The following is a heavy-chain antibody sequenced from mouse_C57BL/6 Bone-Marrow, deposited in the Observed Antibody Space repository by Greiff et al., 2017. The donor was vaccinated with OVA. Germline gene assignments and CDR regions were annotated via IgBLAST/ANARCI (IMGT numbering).Heavy chain of an antibody. CDR3: NGLGYGNYWYFDV. CDR2: ISSGGSYT. D-gene: IGHD2-1*01. CDR1: GFTFSSYG. Sequence: EVQVVESGGDLVKPGGSLKLSCAASGFTFSSYGMSWVRQTPDKRLEWVATISSGGSYTYYPDSVKGRFTISRDNAKNTLYLQMSSLKSEDTAMYYCNGLGYGNYWYFDVWGTGTTVTVSS. J-gene: IGHJ1*03. V-gene: IGHV5-6*01.